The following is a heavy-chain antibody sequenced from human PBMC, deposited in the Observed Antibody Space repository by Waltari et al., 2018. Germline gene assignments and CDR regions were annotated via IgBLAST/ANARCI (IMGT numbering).Heavy chain of an antibody. CDR1: GGSVRSGSYY. J-gene: IGHJ6*03. CDR3: AGGELDYDYHYYMDV. V-gene: IGHV4-61*03. Sequence: QVQLHESGPGLVKPSETLSLTCTVSGGSVRSGSYYWSWIRQPPGKGLEWIGCVYNSGSTNCSPSLKSRVTISLNTSKNHFSLELSSVTAADTAIYYCAGGELDYDYHYYMDVWGTGTTVTVSS. CDR2: VYNSGST. D-gene: IGHD3-16*01.